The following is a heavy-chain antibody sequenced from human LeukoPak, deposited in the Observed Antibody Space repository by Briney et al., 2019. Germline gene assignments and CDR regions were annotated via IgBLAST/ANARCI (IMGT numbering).Heavy chain of an antibody. Sequence: NPSETLSLTCTVSGGSISSYYWSWIRQPPGKGLEWIGYIYYSGSTNYNPSLKGRVTISVDTSKNQFSLKLSSVTAADTAVYYCARDGDSSGYCDYWGQGTLVTVSS. D-gene: IGHD3-22*01. J-gene: IGHJ4*02. CDR2: IYYSGST. CDR3: ARDGDSSGYCDY. CDR1: GGSISSYY. V-gene: IGHV4-59*12.